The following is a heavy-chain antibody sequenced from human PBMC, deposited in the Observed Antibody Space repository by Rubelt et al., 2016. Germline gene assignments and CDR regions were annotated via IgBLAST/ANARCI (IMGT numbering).Heavy chain of an antibody. Sequence: EVQLLESGGGLVQPGGSLRLSCAASGFTFSSYAMSWVRQAPGKGLEWVSAISGSGGSTYYADSVKGRFTMSRDNSKNTLYLQRNSLRAEDTAVYYCAKGTGPRRGGTDYWGQGTLVTVSS. CDR2: ISGSGGST. J-gene: IGHJ4*02. D-gene: IGHD3/OR15-3a*01. CDR1: GFTFSSYA. CDR3: AKGTGPRRGGTDY. V-gene: IGHV3-23*01.